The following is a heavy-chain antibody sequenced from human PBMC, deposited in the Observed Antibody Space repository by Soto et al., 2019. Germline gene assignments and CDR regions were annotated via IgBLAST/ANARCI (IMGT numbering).Heavy chain of an antibody. Sequence: QVQLVQSGAEVKKPGSSVRVSCKASGGTFSKYKITWVRQAPGQGLEWMGGIIPVFGTANYAQKFQGRVTITADESTSKSYMEVSGLRSDDTAVYYCARDCSGSGVFSDHHFYYGRDVGGQGTKVAVSS. V-gene: IGHV1-69*12. J-gene: IGHJ6*02. CDR3: ARDCSGSGVFSDHHFYYGRDV. D-gene: IGHD2-15*01. CDR1: GGTFSKYK. CDR2: IIPVFGTA.